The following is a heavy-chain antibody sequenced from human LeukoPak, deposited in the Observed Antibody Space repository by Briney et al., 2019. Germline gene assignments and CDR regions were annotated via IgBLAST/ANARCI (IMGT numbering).Heavy chain of an antibody. J-gene: IGHJ4*02. V-gene: IGHV3-49*03. CDR1: GFTFGDYA. D-gene: IGHD3-16*02. Sequence: PGGSLRLSCTASGFTFGDYAMSWFRQAPGKGLEWVGFIRSKAYGGTTEYAASVKGRFTISRDDSKSIAYLQMNSLKTEDTAVYYCTRDKDFGGVIVYFDYWGQGTLVTVSS. CDR3: TRDKDFGGVIVYFDY. CDR2: IRSKAYGGTT.